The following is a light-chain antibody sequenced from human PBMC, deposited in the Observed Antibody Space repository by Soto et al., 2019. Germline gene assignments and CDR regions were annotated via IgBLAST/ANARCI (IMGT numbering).Light chain of an antibody. Sequence: QSVLTQPASVSGSPGQSITISCTGTSSDVGGYNYVSWYQQVPGKAPKLMISAVTQRPSGVPDRFSGSKSGNTASLTISGLQADDEADYFCCSYTASDLWVFGGGTKLTVL. V-gene: IGLV2-14*03. CDR1: SSDVGGYNY. CDR2: AVT. CDR3: CSYTASDLWV. J-gene: IGLJ3*02.